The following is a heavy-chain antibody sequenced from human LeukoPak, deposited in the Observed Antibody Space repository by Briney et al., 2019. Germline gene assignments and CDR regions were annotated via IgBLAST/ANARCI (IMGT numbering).Heavy chain of an antibody. Sequence: SVKVSCKASGGTFSSYAISWVRQAPGQGLEWMGGIIPIFGTANYAQKFQGRVTITADESTSTAYMELSSLRSEDTAVYYCASRQDTAMVPQNYYYYYYGMDVWGQGTTVTVSS. CDR3: ASRQDTAMVPQNYYYYYYGMDV. CDR1: GGTFSSYA. D-gene: IGHD5-18*01. V-gene: IGHV1-69*13. CDR2: IIPIFGTA. J-gene: IGHJ6*02.